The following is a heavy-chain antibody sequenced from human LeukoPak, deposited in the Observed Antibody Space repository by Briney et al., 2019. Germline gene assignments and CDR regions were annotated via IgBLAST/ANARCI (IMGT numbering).Heavy chain of an antibody. CDR1: GYSISSGYY. Sequence: PSETLSLTCAVSGYSISSGYYWGWIRQPPGKGLQWIGSIYHSGSTYYNPSLKSRVTISVDTSKNQFSLKLSSVTAADTAVYYCARDSVVVPAAIHWFDPWGQGTLVTVSS. CDR3: ARDSVVVPAAIHWFDP. J-gene: IGHJ5*02. D-gene: IGHD2-2*01. V-gene: IGHV4-38-2*02. CDR2: IYHSGST.